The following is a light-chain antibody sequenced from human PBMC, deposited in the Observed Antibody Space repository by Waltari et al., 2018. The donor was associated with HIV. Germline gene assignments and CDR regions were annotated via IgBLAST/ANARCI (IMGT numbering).Light chain of an antibody. Sequence: QSALTQPASVSGNLGQSVTITCTGTNIDFGNYNLFSWYQQFPGKAPKLIIYDVSKRPSGVSSRFSGSKSGYWASLTISGLLTEDESYYYCLTYVSDSGTWKFGGGTYLTV. CDR1: NIDFGNYNL. CDR3: LTYVSDSGTWK. V-gene: IGLV2-23*02. CDR2: DVS. J-gene: IGLJ3*02.